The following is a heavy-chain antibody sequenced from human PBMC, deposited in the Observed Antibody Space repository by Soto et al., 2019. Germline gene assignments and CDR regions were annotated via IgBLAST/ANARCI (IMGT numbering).Heavy chain of an antibody. V-gene: IGHV4-39*01. D-gene: IGHD6-13*01. J-gene: IGHJ4*02. CDR1: GYSISGSPYF. Sequence: QVQLQESGPGLVMPSETLSLTCTVSGYSISGSPYFWGWIRQPPGKRLEWIGSIFYDGYTLYTPSLKSRVTISVDTSKNQFSLKLTSVAAADPAIYFCARLQAAVPHYWGQGILVTVSS. CDR2: IFYDGYT. CDR3: ARLQAAVPHY.